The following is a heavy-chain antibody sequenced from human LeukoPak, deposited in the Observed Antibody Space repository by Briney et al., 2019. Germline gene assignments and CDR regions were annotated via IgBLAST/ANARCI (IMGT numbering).Heavy chain of an antibody. V-gene: IGHV4-59*08. CDR1: GGSIDTYY. CDR3: ARHVHVSMIVVILSDYFDY. J-gene: IGHJ4*02. CDR2: AFYSGST. Sequence: PSETLSLTCTVSGGSIDTYYRTWIRQPPGKGLEWLGYAFYSGSTTYNPSLKSRVTISADTSKNQFSLRLSSVTAADTAVYYCARHVHVSMIVVILSDYFDYWGRGTLVSVSS. D-gene: IGHD3-22*01.